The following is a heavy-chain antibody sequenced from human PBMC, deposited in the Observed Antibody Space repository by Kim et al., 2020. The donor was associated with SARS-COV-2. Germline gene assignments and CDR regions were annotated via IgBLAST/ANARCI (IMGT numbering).Heavy chain of an antibody. CDR2: IRASGATP. D-gene: IGHD4-17*01. J-gene: IGHJ2*01. V-gene: IGHV3-23*01. Sequence: GGSLRLSCAASGFTFSSYAMSWVRQAPEKGLEWVSGIRASGATPYYADSVKGRFTISRDNSKNTLYLQMNSLRAEDTAVYYCAKVNDYSDYLHWYFDLWGRGTLVTVSS. CDR1: GFTFSSYA. CDR3: AKVNDYSDYLHWYFDL.